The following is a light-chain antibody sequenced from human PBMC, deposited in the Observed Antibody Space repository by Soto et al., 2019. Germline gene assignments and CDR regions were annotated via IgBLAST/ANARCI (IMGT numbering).Light chain of an antibody. CDR2: DVS. CDR3: SSYTSSSLYV. Sequence: QSALTQPASVSGSPGQSITISCTGTSSDVGGYNYVSWYQQHPGKAPKLMIYDVSNRPSGVTNRFSDSKSGNTASLTISGRKAEDEDDYYCSSYTSSSLYVFGTGTKLTVL. CDR1: SSDVGGYNY. J-gene: IGLJ1*01. V-gene: IGLV2-14*01.